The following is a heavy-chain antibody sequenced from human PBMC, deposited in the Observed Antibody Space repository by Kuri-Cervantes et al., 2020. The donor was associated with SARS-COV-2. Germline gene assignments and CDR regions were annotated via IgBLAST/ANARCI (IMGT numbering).Heavy chain of an antibody. CDR3: ARGGSGDSRPSHYDIPDFYYTLDV. CDR2: ISRTSTYK. J-gene: IGHJ6*02. D-gene: IGHD3-9*01. Sequence: GGSLRLSCAASGFSFTSYSMTWVRQTPGKGLEWVSSISRTSTYKHYVDSVKGRFSMSRDNAKNSLYLQLESLRVEDTAIYYCARGGSGDSRPSHYDIPDFYYTLDVWGQGTTVTVSS. CDR1: GFSFTSYS. V-gene: IGHV3-21*06.